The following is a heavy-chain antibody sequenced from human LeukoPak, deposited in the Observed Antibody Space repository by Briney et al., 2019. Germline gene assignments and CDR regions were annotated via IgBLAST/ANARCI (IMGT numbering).Heavy chain of an antibody. CDR3: ARLTDDIVVPSITYHYFDS. D-gene: IGHD2-2*01. V-gene: IGHV4-59*08. J-gene: IGHJ4*02. CDR2: IYYSGTT. CDR1: GASITSHY. Sequence: SETLSLTCTVSGASITSHYWSWIRQPPGKGLEYIAYIYYSGTTNYNPSLKSRVTISIDTSKHQFSLKLTSVTAADTAVYYCARLTDDIVVPSITYHYFDSWGQGTRVTVSS.